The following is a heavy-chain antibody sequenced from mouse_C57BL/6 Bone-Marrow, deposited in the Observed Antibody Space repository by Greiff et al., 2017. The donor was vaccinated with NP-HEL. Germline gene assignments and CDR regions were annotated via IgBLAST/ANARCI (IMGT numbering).Heavy chain of an antibody. CDR2: ISSGGDYI. J-gene: IGHJ1*03. CDR1: GFTFSSYA. D-gene: IGHD1-1*01. V-gene: IGHV5-9-1*02. Sequence: DVHLVESGEGLVKPGGSLKLSCAASGFTFSSYAMSWVRQTPEKRLEWVAYISSGGDYIYYADTVKGRFTISRDNARNTLYLQMSSLKSEDTAMYYCTIFITTVVATGYFDVWGTGTTVTVSS. CDR3: TIFITTVVATGYFDV.